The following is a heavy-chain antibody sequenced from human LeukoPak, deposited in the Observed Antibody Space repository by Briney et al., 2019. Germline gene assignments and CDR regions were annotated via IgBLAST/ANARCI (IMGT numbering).Heavy chain of an antibody. V-gene: IGHV3-21*01. Sequence: GGSLRLSCAASGFTFSSYSMNWVRQAPGKGLEWVSSISSSSSYIYYADSVKGRFTISRDNAKNSLYLQMNSLRAEDTAVYYCARDGYGNWKYYYDSSGSFDYWGQGTLVTVSS. CDR2: ISSSSSYI. CDR3: ARDGYGNWKYYYDSSGSFDY. CDR1: GFTFSSYS. D-gene: IGHD3-22*01. J-gene: IGHJ4*02.